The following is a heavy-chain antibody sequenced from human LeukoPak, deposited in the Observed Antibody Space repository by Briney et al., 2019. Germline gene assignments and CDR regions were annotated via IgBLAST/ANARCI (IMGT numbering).Heavy chain of an antibody. V-gene: IGHV3-74*01. D-gene: IGHD5-24*01. Sequence: PGGSLRLSCAASGFTFSGYWMHWVRQPPGKGLVWVSRITGDGSSTTYADSVKDRFTISRDNAKNSLYLQMNNLRVEDTAVYYCAREAAVETHWGQGTLVTVSS. CDR2: ITGDGSST. J-gene: IGHJ4*02. CDR3: AREAAVETH. CDR1: GFTFSGYW.